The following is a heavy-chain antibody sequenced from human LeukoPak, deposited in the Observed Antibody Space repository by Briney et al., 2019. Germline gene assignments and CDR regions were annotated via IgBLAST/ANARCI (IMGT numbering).Heavy chain of an antibody. CDR3: ARGLAHKFDY. CDR2: LYYSGST. J-gene: IGHJ4*02. D-gene: IGHD6-19*01. V-gene: IGHV4-59*08. CDR1: GGSISTYY. Sequence: SETLSLTCTVSGGSISTYYWSWFRQPPGKGLEWIWYLYYSGSTNYNPSLKSRVTISLDASKNQFSLKLSSVTATDTAVYYCARGLAHKFDYWGQGTLVTVSS.